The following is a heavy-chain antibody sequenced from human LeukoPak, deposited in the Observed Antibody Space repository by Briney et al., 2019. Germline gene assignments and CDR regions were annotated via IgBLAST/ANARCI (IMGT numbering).Heavy chain of an antibody. CDR1: GGSISSGGYS. Sequence: MASETLSLTCAVSGGSISSGGYSWSWLRQPPGKGLEWIGYIYHSGSTYYNPSLKSRVTISVDRSKNQFSLKLSSVTAADTAVYYCAVGSWDYYDSSGYYLPEYFQHWGQGTLVTVSS. D-gene: IGHD3-22*01. J-gene: IGHJ1*01. V-gene: IGHV4-30-2*01. CDR3: AVGSWDYYDSSGYYLPEYFQH. CDR2: IYHSGST.